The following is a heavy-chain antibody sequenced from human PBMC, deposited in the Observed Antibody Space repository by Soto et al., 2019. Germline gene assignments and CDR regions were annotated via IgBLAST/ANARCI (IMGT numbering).Heavy chain of an antibody. CDR1: GYTFTNHG. V-gene: IGHV1-18*04. J-gene: IGHJ3*02. CDR3: ARDRVAGIWGDAFDI. CDR2: INPYNANT. D-gene: IGHD3-16*01. Sequence: SVKVSCKISGYTFTNHGINWVRQAPGQGLEWMGWINPYNANTNYAQKLQGRVTMTTDTSTSTAYMDLRSLTSDDTAVYYCARDRVAGIWGDAFDIWGQGTMVTVSS.